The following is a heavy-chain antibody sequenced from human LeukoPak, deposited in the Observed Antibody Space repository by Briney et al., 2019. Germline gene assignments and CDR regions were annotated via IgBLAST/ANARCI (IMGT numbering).Heavy chain of an antibody. CDR2: INSDGGST. CDR1: GFTFSSYW. CDR3: ARSRRIVATIYYYYYYGMDV. J-gene: IGHJ6*02. D-gene: IGHD5-12*01. Sequence: GGSLRLSCAASGFTFSSYWMHWVRQAPGKGLVWVSRINSDGGSTSYADSVKGRFTISRDNAKNTLYLQMNSLRAEDTAVYYCARSRRIVATIYYYYYYGMDVWGQGTTVTVSS. V-gene: IGHV3-74*01.